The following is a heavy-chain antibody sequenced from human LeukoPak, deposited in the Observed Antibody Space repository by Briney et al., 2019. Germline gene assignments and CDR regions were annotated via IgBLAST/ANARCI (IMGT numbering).Heavy chain of an antibody. CDR3: ARSGAKYSSSSGYSDY. V-gene: IGHV1-18*01. J-gene: IGHJ4*02. CDR2: ISAYNGNT. CDR1: GYTFTSYG. Sequence: ASVKVSCKASGYTFTSYGISWVRQAPGQGLEWMGWISAYNGNTNYAQKLQGRVTMTTDTSTSTAYMELRSLRSDDTAVYYCARSGAKYSSSSGYSDYWGQGTLVTVSS. D-gene: IGHD6-6*01.